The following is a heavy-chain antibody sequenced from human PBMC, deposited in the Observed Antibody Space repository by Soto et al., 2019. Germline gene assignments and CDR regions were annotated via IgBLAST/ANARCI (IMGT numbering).Heavy chain of an antibody. V-gene: IGHV4-30-2*01. CDR1: RDSISRGAYS. D-gene: IGHD5-12*01. Sequence: SETLSLTCPVSRDSISRGAYSRYWIRQPPGKGLEWIGYIYHSGSTYYNPSLKSRVTISVDRSKNQFSLKLSSVTAADTAVYYCAAGGGLPRYYWGQGTLVTVSS. J-gene: IGHJ4*02. CDR3: AAGGGLPRYY. CDR2: IYHSGST.